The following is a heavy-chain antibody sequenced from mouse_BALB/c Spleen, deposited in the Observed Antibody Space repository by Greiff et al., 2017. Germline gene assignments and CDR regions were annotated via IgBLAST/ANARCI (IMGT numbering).Heavy chain of an antibody. D-gene: IGHD1-2*01. CDR2: ISYDGSN. Sequence: VQLQQSGPGLVKPSQSLSLTCSVTGYSITSGYYWNWIRQFPGNKLEWMGYISYDGSNNYNPSLKNRISITRDTSKNQFFLKLNSVTTEDTATYYCARGATARDYYAMDYWGQGTSVTVSS. CDR3: ARGATARDYYAMDY. J-gene: IGHJ4*01. V-gene: IGHV3-6*02. CDR1: GYSITSGYY.